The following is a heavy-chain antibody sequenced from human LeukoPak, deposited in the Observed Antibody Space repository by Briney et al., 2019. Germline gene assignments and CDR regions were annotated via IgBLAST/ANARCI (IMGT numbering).Heavy chain of an antibody. CDR1: GGSISSSNW. J-gene: IGHJ4*02. V-gene: IGHV4-4*02. CDR2: IYNSGST. CDR3: ASLRPIDS. Sequence: SGTLSLTCAVSGGSISSSNWWSWIRQPPGKGLEWIGSIYNSGSTYYNPSLKSRVIISVDTSKSQFSLKLASVTAADTAVYYCASLRPIDSWGQGTLVTVSS.